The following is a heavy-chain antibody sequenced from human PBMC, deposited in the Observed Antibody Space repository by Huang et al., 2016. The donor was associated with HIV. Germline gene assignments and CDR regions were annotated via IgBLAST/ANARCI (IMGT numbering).Heavy chain of an antibody. J-gene: IGHJ4*02. CDR3: ARHFGSWSGYFDS. Sequence: QLQLQESGPGLVRPSETLSLICTVSGGSITDSTYCGGWIRQPPGKGLEWIGSIYYSGDTDYNPSLKSRVTMSVDTSKNRFSLDIRSVAVADTAIYYCARHFGSWSGYFDSWGQGTLVPVSS. CDR2: IYYSGDT. CDR1: GGSITDSTYC. V-gene: IGHV4-39*01. D-gene: IGHD3-10*01.